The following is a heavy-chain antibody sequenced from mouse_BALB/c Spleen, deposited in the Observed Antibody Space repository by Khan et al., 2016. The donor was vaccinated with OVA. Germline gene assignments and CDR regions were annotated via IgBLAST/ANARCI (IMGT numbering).Heavy chain of an antibody. V-gene: IGHV1-77*01. D-gene: IGHD1-1*02. CDR3: AKNYASLFAY. CDR2: IYPGSGNS. CDR1: GYTFTDYV. Sequence: QVQLKQSGPELVKPGASVKMSCKATGYTFTDYVINWVKQRSGQGLEWIGEIYPGSGNSYYSEKFKGKATLTADKSSSTAYMQLSSLTFEDSAGYFCAKNYASLFAYWGQGTLVTVSA. J-gene: IGHJ3*01.